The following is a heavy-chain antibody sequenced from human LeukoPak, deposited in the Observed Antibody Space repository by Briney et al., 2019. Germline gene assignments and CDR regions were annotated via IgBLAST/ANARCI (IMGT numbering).Heavy chain of an antibody. CDR1: GGSISSYY. V-gene: IGHV4-4*07. Sequence: PSETLSLTCTVSGGSISSYYWSWIRQPAGKGLEWIGRIYTSGSTNYNPSLKSRVTMSVDTSKNQFSLKLSSVTAADTAVYYCARDSIVVVPAATYYYYYYMDVWGKGTTVTVSS. CDR3: ARDSIVVVPAATYYYYYYMDV. D-gene: IGHD2-2*01. J-gene: IGHJ6*03. CDR2: IYTSGST.